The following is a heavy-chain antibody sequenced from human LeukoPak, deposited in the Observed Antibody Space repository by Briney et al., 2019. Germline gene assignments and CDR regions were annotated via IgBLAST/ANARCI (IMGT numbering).Heavy chain of an antibody. CDR1: GFTFSSYA. D-gene: IGHD3-3*01. CDR3: AKDLNYDFWSGLGN. Sequence: PGGSLRLSCAASGFTFSSYAMSWVRQAPGKGLEWVSAISGSGASTYYADSVKGRFTFSRDNSKNTLYLQMNSLRAEDTAVYYCAKDLNYDFWSGLGNWGQGTLVTVSS. J-gene: IGHJ4*02. V-gene: IGHV3-23*01. CDR2: ISGSGAST.